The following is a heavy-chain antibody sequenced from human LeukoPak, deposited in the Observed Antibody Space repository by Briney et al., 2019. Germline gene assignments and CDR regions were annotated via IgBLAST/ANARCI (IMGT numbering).Heavy chain of an antibody. CDR2: ISIDGSSA. V-gene: IGHV3-74*01. D-gene: IGHD3-10*01. J-gene: IGHJ4*02. CDR1: GFTFSTYW. CDR3: ARVKCYYASGSLVVYHFDS. Sequence: GGSLRLSCAASGFTFSTYWMHWVRQAPGKGLVWVSRISIDGSSATYADSVKGRFTISRDNAKNTLYLQMNSLRAEDTAVYYCARVKCYYASGSLVVYHFDSWGQGTLVTVSS.